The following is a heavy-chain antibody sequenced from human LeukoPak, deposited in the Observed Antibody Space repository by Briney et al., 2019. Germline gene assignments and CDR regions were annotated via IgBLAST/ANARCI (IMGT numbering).Heavy chain of an antibody. CDR2: IKQDGSET. CDR1: GFTFSSSW. V-gene: IGHV3-7*01. CDR3: ARDSPTDY. J-gene: IGHJ4*02. Sequence: PGGSLRLSCTASGFTFSSSWMSWFRQAPGKGLEWVANIKQDGSETYYVDSVKGRFTISRDNAENSLYLQMNSLRADDTAVYYCARDSPTDYWGQGTLVTVSS.